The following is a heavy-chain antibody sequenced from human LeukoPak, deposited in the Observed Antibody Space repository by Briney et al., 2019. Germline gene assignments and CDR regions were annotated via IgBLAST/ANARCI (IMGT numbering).Heavy chain of an antibody. CDR3: ARHERCSSINCIYNWFDP. V-gene: IGHV4-34*01. CDR2: INHSGST. J-gene: IGHJ5*02. Sequence: SETLSLTCAVYGGSFSGYYWSWIRQPPGKGLEWIGEINHSGSTNYNPSLKSRVTISVDTSKNQFSLKLSSVTAADTAVYYCARHERCSSINCIYNWFDPWGQGTLVIVSS. D-gene: IGHD2-2*01. CDR1: GGSFSGYY.